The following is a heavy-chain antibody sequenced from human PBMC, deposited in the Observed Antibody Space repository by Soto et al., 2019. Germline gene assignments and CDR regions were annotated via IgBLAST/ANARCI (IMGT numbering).Heavy chain of an antibody. D-gene: IGHD2-21*02. V-gene: IGHV1-69*13. CDR1: GGTFSSYA. CDR2: IIPIFGTA. Sequence: SVKVSCKASGGTFSSYAISWVRQAPGQGLEWMGGIIPIFGTANYAQKFQGRVTITADESTSTAYMELNSLRSEDTAVYYCARECCGGDFNFDYWGQGTLVTVSS. J-gene: IGHJ4*02. CDR3: ARECCGGDFNFDY.